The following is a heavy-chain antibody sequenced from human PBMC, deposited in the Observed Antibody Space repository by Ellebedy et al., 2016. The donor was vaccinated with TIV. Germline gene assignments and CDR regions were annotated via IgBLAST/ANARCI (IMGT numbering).Heavy chain of an antibody. CDR2: ISSSGNLI. J-gene: IGHJ5*02. CDR3: ARDRSFTVAGFFDP. CDR1: GFTLSDYY. Sequence: GGSLRLSCAASGFTLSDYYMSWIRQAPGKGLEWVAYISSSGNLIYYADSVKGRFTISRDNTKNSLYLQMNGLRVDDTAMYYCARDRSFTVAGFFDPWGQGILVTVSS. D-gene: IGHD2-15*01. V-gene: IGHV3-11*01.